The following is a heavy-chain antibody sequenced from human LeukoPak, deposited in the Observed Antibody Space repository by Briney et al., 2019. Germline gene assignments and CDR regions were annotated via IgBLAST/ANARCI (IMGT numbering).Heavy chain of an antibody. D-gene: IGHD6-19*01. CDR3: SKGRTVTGTLALDY. J-gene: IGHJ4*02. CDR2: ISGSGDST. Sequence: GGSLRLSCAASGFTFNSYAMTWVRQAPAKVLEWVSAISGSGDSTYYADSVRGRFTISRDNSKNTLYLQMNSLRAEDTAVYYCSKGRTVTGTLALDYWGQGTLVTVSS. V-gene: IGHV3-23*01. CDR1: GFTFNSYA.